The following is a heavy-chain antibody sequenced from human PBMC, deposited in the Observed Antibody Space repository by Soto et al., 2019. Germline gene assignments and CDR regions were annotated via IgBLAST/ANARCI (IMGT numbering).Heavy chain of an antibody. J-gene: IGHJ4*02. Sequence: GGSLRLSCSASGFTFSSYAMSWVRQAPGKGLEWVSAISGSGGSTYYADSVKGRFTISRDNSKNTLYLQMNSLRAEDTAVYYCAKDLHHYDILTGYFNWGQGTLVTVSS. D-gene: IGHD3-9*01. V-gene: IGHV3-23*01. CDR3: AKDLHHYDILTGYFN. CDR2: ISGSGGST. CDR1: GFTFSSYA.